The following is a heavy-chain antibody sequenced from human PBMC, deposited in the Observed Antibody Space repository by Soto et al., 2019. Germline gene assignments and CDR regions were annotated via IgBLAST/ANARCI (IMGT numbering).Heavy chain of an antibody. CDR3: AKDKEGWMTTGYYYYMDV. CDR2: ISYDGSNK. V-gene: IGHV3-30*18. Sequence: QVQLVESGGGVVQPGRSLRLSCAASGFTFSSYGMHWVRQAPGKGLERVAVISYDGSNKYYADSVKGRFTISRDNSKNTLYLQMNSLRAEDTAVYYCAKDKEGWMTTGYYYYMDVWGKGTTVTVSS. CDR1: GFTFSSYG. J-gene: IGHJ6*03. D-gene: IGHD4-17*01.